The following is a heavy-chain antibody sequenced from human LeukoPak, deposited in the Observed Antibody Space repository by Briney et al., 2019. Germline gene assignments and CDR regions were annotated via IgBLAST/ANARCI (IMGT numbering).Heavy chain of an antibody. CDR1: GGSISSSSYY. CDR2: IYYSGST. Sequence: PSETLSLTCTVSGGSISSSSYYWGWIRQPPGKGLEWIGSIYYSGSTYYNPSLKSRVTISVDTSKNQFSLKLSSVTAADTAVYYCARVGYDILTGYYFGAVFDPWGQGTLVTVSS. D-gene: IGHD3-9*01. J-gene: IGHJ5*02. CDR3: ARVGYDILTGYYFGAVFDP. V-gene: IGHV4-39*07.